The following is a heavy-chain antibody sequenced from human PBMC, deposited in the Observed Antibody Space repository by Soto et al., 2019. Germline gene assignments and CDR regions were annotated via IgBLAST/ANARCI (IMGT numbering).Heavy chain of an antibody. V-gene: IGHV4-4*07. J-gene: IGHJ5*02. CDR2: IYTSGST. CDR3: VRDGTKTLRDWFAP. Sequence: PPQKLRVPKTVSGGLPSRCYWSWCRQPAGKGLEWIGRIYTSGSTNYNPSLKSRVMISVDTSKKQFSLKLRSVTAADTAVYYCVRDGTKTLRDWFAPWGQ. CDR1: GGLPSRCY. D-gene: IGHD1-1*01.